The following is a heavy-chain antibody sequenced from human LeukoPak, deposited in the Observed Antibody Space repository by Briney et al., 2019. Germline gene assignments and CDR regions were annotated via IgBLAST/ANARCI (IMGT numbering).Heavy chain of an antibody. V-gene: IGHV1-69*06. CDR3: ARAYDSSDAFDI. Sequence: ASVEVSCKASGGTFSSYAISGVRQAPGQGLEWMGRIIPIFGTANYAQKFQGRVTITADKSTSTAYMELSSLRSEDTAVYYCARAYDSSDAFDIWGQGTMVTVSS. CDR2: IIPIFGTA. D-gene: IGHD3-22*01. CDR1: GGTFSSYA. J-gene: IGHJ3*02.